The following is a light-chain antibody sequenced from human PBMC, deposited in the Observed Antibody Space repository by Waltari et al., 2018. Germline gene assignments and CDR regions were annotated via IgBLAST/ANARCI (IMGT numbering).Light chain of an antibody. CDR3: QQRSNWPIS. J-gene: IGKJ5*01. Sequence: EIVLTQSPATLSLSPGERATLSCRASQSVSDYLAWYQQKPGQAPLLLISAVSNRATGIPARFSGSGSGTDFTLTISSLEPDDFAFYYCQQRSNWPISFGQGTRLEIK. V-gene: IGKV3-11*01. CDR2: AVS. CDR1: QSVSDY.